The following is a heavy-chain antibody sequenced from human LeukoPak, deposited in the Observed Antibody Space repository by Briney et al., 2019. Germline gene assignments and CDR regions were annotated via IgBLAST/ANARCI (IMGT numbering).Heavy chain of an antibody. J-gene: IGHJ5*02. CDR2: INPNTGHT. V-gene: IGHV1-8*02. CDR1: GYTFTSYA. CDR3: ATTLRNNPP. D-gene: IGHD1-14*01. Sequence: ASVKVSCKASGYTFTSYAMNWVRQATGQGLEWIGYINPNTGHTEYAQKFQGRVSLTRDTSITTAYMELSSLTSEDTAVYYCATTLRNNPPWGQGTLVTVSS.